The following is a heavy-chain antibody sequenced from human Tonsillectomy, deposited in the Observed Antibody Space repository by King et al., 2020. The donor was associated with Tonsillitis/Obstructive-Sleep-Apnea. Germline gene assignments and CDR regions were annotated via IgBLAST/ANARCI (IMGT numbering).Heavy chain of an antibody. CDR2: ISYDGSNK. V-gene: IGHV3-30*03. Sequence: VQLVESGGGVVQPGRSLRLSCAASGFSFSSYGMHWVRQAPGKGLEWVTVISYDGSNKYCADSVKGRFTISRDNSKDTLYLQMNSLRAEDTAVYYCATDQGITGGGMDVWGQGTTVTVSS. J-gene: IGHJ6*02. CDR3: ATDQGITGGGMDV. D-gene: IGHD1-20*01. CDR1: GFSFSSYG.